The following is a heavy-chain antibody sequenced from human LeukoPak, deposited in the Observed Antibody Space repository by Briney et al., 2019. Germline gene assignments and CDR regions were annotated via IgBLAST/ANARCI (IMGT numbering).Heavy chain of an antibody. CDR1: GYTFTSYG. J-gene: IGHJ3*02. CDR2: ISAYNGNT. D-gene: IGHD3-22*01. V-gene: IGHV1-18*01. CDR3: ARDPEDDTYYDSSGSNHTHDAFDI. Sequence: GASVKVPCKASGYTFTSYGISWVRQAPGQGLEWMGWISAYNGNTNYAQKLQGRVTMTTDTSTSTAYMELRSLRSDDTAVYYCARDPEDDTYYDSSGSNHTHDAFDIWGQGTMVTVSS.